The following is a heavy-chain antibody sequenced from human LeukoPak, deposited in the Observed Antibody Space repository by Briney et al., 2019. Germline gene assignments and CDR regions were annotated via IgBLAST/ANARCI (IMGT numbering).Heavy chain of an antibody. CDR3: ARVGYSSSWPCFDS. V-gene: IGHV3-66*01. J-gene: IGHJ4*02. D-gene: IGHD6-13*01. CDR2: IYSDGTT. CDR1: GFTVSSNF. Sequence: GSLRLSCAVSGFTVSSNFMNWVRQAPGKGLEWVSVIYSDGTTFYADSVRGRFNISRDNSKNTLFLQMNSLRAEDTAVYYCARVGYSSSWPCFDSWGQGTLVTVSS.